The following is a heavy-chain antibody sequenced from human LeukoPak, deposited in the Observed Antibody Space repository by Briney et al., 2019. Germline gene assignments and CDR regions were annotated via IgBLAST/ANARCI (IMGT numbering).Heavy chain of an antibody. CDR2: ISAYNGNT. Sequence: ASVTVSFKASGYTFTSYGISWVRQAPGQGLEWMGWISAYNGNTNYAQKLQGRVTMTTDTSTSTAYMELRSLRSDDTAVYYCARLQSGDWFDPWGQGTLVTVSS. J-gene: IGHJ5*02. CDR1: GYTFTSYG. V-gene: IGHV1-18*01. D-gene: IGHD1-26*01. CDR3: ARLQSGDWFDP.